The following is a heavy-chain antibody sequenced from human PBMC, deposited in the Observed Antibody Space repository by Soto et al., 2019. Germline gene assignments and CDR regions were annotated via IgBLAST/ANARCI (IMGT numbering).Heavy chain of an antibody. D-gene: IGHD1-26*01. J-gene: IGHJ4*02. CDR1: GGSISSYY. Sequence: SETLSLTCTVSGGSISSYYWSWIRQPAGKGLEWIGRIYTSGSTNYNPSLKSRVTMSVDTSKNQFSLKPSSVTAADTAVYYCARDAYSGSYWGPYYFDYWGQGNMVTLSS. CDR3: ARDAYSGSYWGPYYFDY. CDR2: IYTSGST. V-gene: IGHV4-4*07.